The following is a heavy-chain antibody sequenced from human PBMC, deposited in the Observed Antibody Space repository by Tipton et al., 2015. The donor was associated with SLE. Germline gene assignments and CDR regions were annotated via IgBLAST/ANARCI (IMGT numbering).Heavy chain of an antibody. CDR1: GGSMSSYH. D-gene: IGHD6-6*01. Sequence: GLVKPSETLSLTCIVSGGSMSSYHWSWIRQPAGKGLEWIGRIHSSGSTNYNPSLKSRVTMSVDTSNNQFSLTLTSVTAADTAVYYCTRQLAVIAARVGWFDPWGQGTLVTVSS. V-gene: IGHV4-4*07. CDR3: TRQLAVIAARVGWFDP. J-gene: IGHJ5*02. CDR2: IHSSGST.